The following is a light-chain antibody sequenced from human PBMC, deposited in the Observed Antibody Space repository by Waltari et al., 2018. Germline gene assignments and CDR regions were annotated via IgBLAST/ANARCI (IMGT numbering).Light chain of an antibody. CDR1: QDISNW. V-gene: IGKV1-NL1*01. CDR3: QQYDDLPT. CDR2: ASS. Sequence: EIQRTQSPSSLSASVGDKVTISCHASQDISNWLAWYQQKPGKAPKPLIFASSNLQSGVPSRFSGSGSGTDYTLTIDSLQPEDFATYYCQQYDDLPTFGGGTKVEMK. J-gene: IGKJ4*01.